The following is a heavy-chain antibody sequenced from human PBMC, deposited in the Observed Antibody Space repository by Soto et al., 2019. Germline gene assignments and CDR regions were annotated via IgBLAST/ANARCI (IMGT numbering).Heavy chain of an antibody. D-gene: IGHD1-26*01. J-gene: IGHJ5*02. Sequence: SETLSLTCAVSGASMTTGGFSWTWVRQPPGGGLEWIGHVYHRASTQYNPSLKGRVSISVDTSRSLFSLRLTSLTAADTAVYYCARGGSFLYNWFDPWGQGTLVTVSS. CDR1: GASMTTGGFS. V-gene: IGHV4-30-2*01. CDR2: VYHRAST. CDR3: ARGGSFLYNWFDP.